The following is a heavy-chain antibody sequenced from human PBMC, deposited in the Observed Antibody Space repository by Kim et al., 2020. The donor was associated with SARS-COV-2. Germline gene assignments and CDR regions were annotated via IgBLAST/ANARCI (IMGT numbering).Heavy chain of an antibody. CDR3: AKVLHSSSWYRPPIDG. Sequence: GGSLRLSCAASGFTFSSYAVTWVRQAPGKGLEWVSAITGSGGSTYYADSVKGRFSISRDNYKNTLYLQMNSLRPEDTAIYYCAKVLHSSSWYRPPIDGWSKGTRVTVSA. CDR2: ITGSGGST. D-gene: IGHD6-13*01. J-gene: IGHJ4*02. CDR1: GFTFSSYA. V-gene: IGHV3-23*01.